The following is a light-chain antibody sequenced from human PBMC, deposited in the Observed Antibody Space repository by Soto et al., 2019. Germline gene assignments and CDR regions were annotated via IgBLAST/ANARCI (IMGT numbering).Light chain of an antibody. J-gene: IGKJ4*01. CDR1: QSVSNTY. CDR2: DAS. CDR3: QQRANWPLT. V-gene: IGKV3D-20*02. Sequence: EIVLTQSPGTLSLSPGERATLSCRASQSVSNTYLAWYQQKPGQAPRLLIYDASSRATGIPDRFSGSGSGTDFTLIISSLEPEDFAVYYCQQRANWPLTFGGGTKVEIK.